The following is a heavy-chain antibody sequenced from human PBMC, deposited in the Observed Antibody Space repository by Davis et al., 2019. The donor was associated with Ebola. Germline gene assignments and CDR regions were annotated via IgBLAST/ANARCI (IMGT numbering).Heavy chain of an antibody. D-gene: IGHD6-13*01. CDR3: ARSFSSTFVGWFDP. V-gene: IGHV1-46*01. CDR2: INPSGGST. J-gene: IGHJ5*02. CDR1: GYPFTSSG. Sequence: AASVKVSCKASGYPFTSSGVTWVRQAPGQGLEWMGIINPSGGSTSYAQKFQGRVTMTRDTSTSTVYMELSSLRSEDTAVYYCARSFSSTFVGWFDPWGQGTLVTVSS.